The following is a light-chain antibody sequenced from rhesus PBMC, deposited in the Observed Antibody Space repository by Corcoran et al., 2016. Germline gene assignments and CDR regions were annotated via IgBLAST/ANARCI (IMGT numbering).Light chain of an antibody. V-gene: IGKV1-28*02. CDR2: AAT. Sequence: DIQMTQSPSSLSASVGDTVTITCRASQGISSYLNWFQQKPGTTPKLLIYAATTLQSGVPSRFSGGGSGTDFTLTISSLQPVDFATCYCQQYKSYPFTFVPGTKLDI. CDR1: QGISSY. CDR3: QQYKSYPFT. J-gene: IGKJ3*01.